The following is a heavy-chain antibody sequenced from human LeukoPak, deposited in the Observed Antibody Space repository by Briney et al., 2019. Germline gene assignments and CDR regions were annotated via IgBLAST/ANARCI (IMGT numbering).Heavy chain of an antibody. CDR3: ARSGYYGSGSYYTNPIDNYYYYMDV. Sequence: SETLSLTCTVSGGSISSSSYYWGWIRQPPGKGLEWIGSIYYSGSTYYNPSLKSRVTISVDTSKNQFSLKLSSVTAADTAVYYCARSGYYGSGSYYTNPIDNYYYYMDVWGKGTTVTISS. D-gene: IGHD3-10*01. CDR2: IYYSGST. J-gene: IGHJ6*03. CDR1: GGSISSSSYY. V-gene: IGHV4-39*07.